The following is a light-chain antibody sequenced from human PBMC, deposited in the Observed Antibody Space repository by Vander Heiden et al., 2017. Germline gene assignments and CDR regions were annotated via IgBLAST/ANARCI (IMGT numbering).Light chain of an antibody. J-gene: IGKJ3*01. Sequence: DTQMTQSPSSLSAYVGDRITITCRASQDISHYLAWYQQKPGKSPKLLIYAASILQSGVPSRFSGSGSGTEFTLTISSLQPEDVATFYCQNYNTAPPITFGPGTKVNIK. CDR2: AAS. V-gene: IGKV1-27*01. CDR3: QNYNTAPPIT. CDR1: QDISHY.